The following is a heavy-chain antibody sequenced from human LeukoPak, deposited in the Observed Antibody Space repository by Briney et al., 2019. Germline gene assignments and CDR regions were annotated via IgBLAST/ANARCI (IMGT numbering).Heavy chain of an antibody. Sequence: PGGSLRLSCAASGFTFSRYSMNWARQAPGKGLEWVSYISSSSSTIYYADSVKGRFTISRDNAKNSLYLQMNSLRDEDTAVYYCAREDSSSSDPFDYWGQGTLVTVSS. V-gene: IGHV3-48*02. J-gene: IGHJ4*02. CDR1: GFTFSRYS. CDR2: ISSSSSTI. CDR3: AREDSSSSDPFDY. D-gene: IGHD6-6*01.